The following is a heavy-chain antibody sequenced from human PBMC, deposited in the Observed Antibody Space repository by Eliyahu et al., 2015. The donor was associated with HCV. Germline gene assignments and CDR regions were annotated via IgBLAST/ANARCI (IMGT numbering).Heavy chain of an antibody. CDR1: RFTFSTSG. J-gene: IGHJ3*02. D-gene: IGHD3-22*01. CDR3: AKDSDITMTVVVGPIFDI. V-gene: IGHV3-23*01. Sequence: EVQLLESGGGLVQPGGSLRLSCAASRFTFSTSGXTWVRQAPGKGLEWVSSISGNGGSTYYADSVKGRFTISRDNSKNTLYLQMNSLRAEDTAVYYCAKDSDITMTVVVGPIFDIWGRGTMVTVSS. CDR2: ISGNGGST.